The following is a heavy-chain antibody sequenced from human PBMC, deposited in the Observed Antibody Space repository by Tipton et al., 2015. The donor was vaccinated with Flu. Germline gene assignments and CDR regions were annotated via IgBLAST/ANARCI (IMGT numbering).Heavy chain of an antibody. D-gene: IGHD6-19*01. J-gene: IGHJ4*02. V-gene: IGHV4-59*01. CDR2: IYYSGST. CDR1: GGSISSYY. Sequence: LRLSCTVSGGSISSYYWSWIRQPPGKGLEWIGYIYYSGSTNYNLSLKSRVTISVDTSKNQFSLKLSTVTAADTAVYYCARGAVAGTLDYWGQGTLVTISS. CDR3: ARGAVAGTLDY.